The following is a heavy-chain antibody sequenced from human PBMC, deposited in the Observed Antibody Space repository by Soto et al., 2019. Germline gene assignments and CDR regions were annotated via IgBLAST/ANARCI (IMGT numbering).Heavy chain of an antibody. J-gene: IGHJ4*02. CDR2: IFYTGST. CDR3: ARVGSSGWYPEY. V-gene: IGHV4-59*11. Sequence: PSETLSLTCTCSVFSISGHYWILIRQSPGKGLEWIGYIFYTGSTNYNPSLKSRITLSADTSKNQFSLRLNSVTAADTAVYYCARVGSSGWYPEYWGTRNMVTVSS. D-gene: IGHD6-19*01. CDR1: VFSISGHY.